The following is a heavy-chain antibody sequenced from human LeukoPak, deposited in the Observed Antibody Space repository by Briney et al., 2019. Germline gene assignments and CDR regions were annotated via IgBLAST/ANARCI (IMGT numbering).Heavy chain of an antibody. J-gene: IGHJ4*02. CDR2: ISGSGGST. CDR1: GFTFSSYA. V-gene: IGHV3-23*01. D-gene: IGHD6-19*01. CDR3: AKAKEGGWYTRYFDY. Sequence: GGSLRLSCAAAGFTFSSYAMSWVRQAPGKGLEWVSGISGSGGSTYYADSVKGRFTISRDNSKNTLYLQMNSLRAEDTAVYYCAKAKEGGWYTRYFDYWGQGTPVTVSS.